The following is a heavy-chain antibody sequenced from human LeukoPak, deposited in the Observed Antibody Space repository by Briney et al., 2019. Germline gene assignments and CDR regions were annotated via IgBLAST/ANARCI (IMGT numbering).Heavy chain of an antibody. D-gene: IGHD6-13*01. Sequence: GGSLRLSCAASGINFRSSGMHWVRQAPGKGLEWVTFIQNDGSDKSYAASVKGRFTISRDNSKNTVYLHMNSLRADDTALYYCAREGRRAAAGRFDYWGQGTLVTVFS. CDR1: GINFRSSG. V-gene: IGHV3-30*02. CDR2: IQNDGSDK. J-gene: IGHJ4*02. CDR3: AREGRRAAAGRFDY.